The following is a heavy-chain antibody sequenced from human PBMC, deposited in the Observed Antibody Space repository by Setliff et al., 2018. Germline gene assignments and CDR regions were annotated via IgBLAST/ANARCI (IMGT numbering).Heavy chain of an antibody. D-gene: IGHD5-12*01. J-gene: IGHJ4*02. CDR2: IYYTGSP. CDR1: GGSISGYY. V-gene: IGHV4-59*01. Sequence: SETLSLTCTVSGGSISGYYWSWIRQPPGKGLEWIGNIYYTGSPSYSPSPRSRGTISVDTSKNKFSLSLSSVTAADTAVYYCARGGYNGYAVFDDWGQGALVTVSS. CDR3: ARGGYNGYAVFDD.